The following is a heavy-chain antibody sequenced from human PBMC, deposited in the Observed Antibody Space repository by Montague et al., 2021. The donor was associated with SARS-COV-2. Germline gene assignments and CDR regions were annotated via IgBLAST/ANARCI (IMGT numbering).Heavy chain of an antibody. CDR1: GFTFRSYA. Sequence: RLSCAASGFTFRSYAMSWVRQAPGKGLEWVSAISGSGVRTYYADSVQGRFTISRDNSKNTLYLQMNSLRAEDTAVYYCAKVSGNVVVVAATWFGFDYWGQGTLVTVSS. D-gene: IGHD2-15*01. V-gene: IGHV3-23*01. CDR2: ISGSGVRT. J-gene: IGHJ4*02. CDR3: AKVSGNVVVVAATWFGFDY.